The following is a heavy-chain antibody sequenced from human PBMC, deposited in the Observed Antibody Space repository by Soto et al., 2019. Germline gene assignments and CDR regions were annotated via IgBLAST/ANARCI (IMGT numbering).Heavy chain of an antibody. CDR2: ISGSGGST. J-gene: IGHJ6*02. Sequence: GGSLRLSCAASGFTFSSYAMSCVRQAPGKGLEWVSAISGSGGSTYYADSVKGRFTISRDNSKNTLYLQMNSLRAEDTAVYYCAKSRHIVVVTAKYYYYYGMDVWGQGTTVTVSS. CDR1: GFTFSSYA. V-gene: IGHV3-23*01. D-gene: IGHD2-21*02. CDR3: AKSRHIVVVTAKYYYYYGMDV.